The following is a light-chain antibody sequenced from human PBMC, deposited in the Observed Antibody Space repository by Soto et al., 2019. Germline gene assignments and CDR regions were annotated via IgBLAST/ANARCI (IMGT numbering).Light chain of an antibody. CDR1: QRVSSY. V-gene: IGKV3-11*01. CDR3: QQRSNWPRT. Sequence: EIVLTQSPATLSLSPGERATLSCRANQRVSSYLAWYQQKPGQAPRLLIYDASNRATGIPARFSGSGSGTDFTLTISSREPEDFPVYYCQQRSNWPRTFGQGTKVEIK. CDR2: DAS. J-gene: IGKJ1*01.